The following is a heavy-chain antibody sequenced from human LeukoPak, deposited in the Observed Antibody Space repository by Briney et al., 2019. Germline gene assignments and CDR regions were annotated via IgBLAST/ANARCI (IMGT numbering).Heavy chain of an antibody. CDR2: IYSGGST. CDR1: GFTVSSNY. V-gene: IGHV3-53*01. D-gene: IGHD3-10*01. J-gene: IGHJ4*02. CDR3: ARAKPKNMVRGLIMRRESRYYFDY. Sequence: SGGSLRLSCAASGFTVSSNYMSWVRQAPGKGLEWVSVIYSGGSTYYADSVKGRFTISRDNSKSTLYIQMNGLRAEDTAVYYCARAKPKNMVRGLIMRRESRYYFDYWGQGTLVTVSS.